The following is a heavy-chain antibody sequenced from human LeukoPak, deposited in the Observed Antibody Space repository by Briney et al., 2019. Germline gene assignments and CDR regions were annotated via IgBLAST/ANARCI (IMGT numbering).Heavy chain of an antibody. V-gene: IGHV3-66*02. D-gene: IGHD6-13*01. CDR3: ARAFMTAAGTAAFDI. J-gene: IGHJ3*02. CDR2: IYSGGST. CDR1: GFTVSSNY. Sequence: GGSLRLSCAASGFTVSSNYMSWVRQAPGKGLGWVSVIYSGGSTYYADSVKGRFTISRDNSKNTLYLQMNSLRAEDTAVYYCARAFMTAAGTAAFDIWGQGTMVTVSS.